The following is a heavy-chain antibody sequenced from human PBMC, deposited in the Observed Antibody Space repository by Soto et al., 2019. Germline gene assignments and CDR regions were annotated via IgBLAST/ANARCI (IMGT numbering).Heavy chain of an antibody. Sequence: GGSLRLSCAASGFTFSSHRMTWVRQAPGKGLEWVAAISGSGGSTYYADSVKGRFTISRDNSKNTLYLQMNSLRAEDTAVYYCAKMPKVTIFGVVICWFDPWGQGTLVTVSS. V-gene: IGHV3-23*01. CDR3: AKMPKVTIFGVVICWFDP. CDR2: ISGSGGST. CDR1: GFTFSSHR. D-gene: IGHD3-3*01. J-gene: IGHJ5*02.